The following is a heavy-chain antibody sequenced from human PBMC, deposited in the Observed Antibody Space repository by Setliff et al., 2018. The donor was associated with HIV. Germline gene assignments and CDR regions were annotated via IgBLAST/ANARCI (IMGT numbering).Heavy chain of an antibody. CDR1: GRSLSIYF. Sequence: SETLSLTCAVYGRSLSIYFWTWIRQSPGKGLGWIGEIDHGGSPTYNPSFKSRVSISLDTANKQFSLTLNSLTAADSALYFCAGGFPKYNFRLFDSWGQGTLVTVSS. CDR3: AGGFPKYNFRLFDS. J-gene: IGHJ5*01. D-gene: IGHD1-1*01. V-gene: IGHV4-34*01. CDR2: IDHGGSP.